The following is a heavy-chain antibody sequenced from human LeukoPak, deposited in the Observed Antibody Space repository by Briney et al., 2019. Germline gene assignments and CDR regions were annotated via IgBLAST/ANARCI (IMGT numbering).Heavy chain of an antibody. D-gene: IGHD3-9*01. CDR1: GFSVSSNY. Sequence: PGGSLRLSCAASGFSVSSNYMSWVRRAPGKGLEWVLDIYSDGSTYYGDSVKGRFTISRDNSKNMLYLQMNSLRVEDTAVYYCARSAGPYYHILTGYQGLGNWFDPWGQGTLVTVSS. J-gene: IGHJ5*02. CDR3: ARSAGPYYHILTGYQGLGNWFDP. V-gene: IGHV3-53*01. CDR2: IYSDGST.